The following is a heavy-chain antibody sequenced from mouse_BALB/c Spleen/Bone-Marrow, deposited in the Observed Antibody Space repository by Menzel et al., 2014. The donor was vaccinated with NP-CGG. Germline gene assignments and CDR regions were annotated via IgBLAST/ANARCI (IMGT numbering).Heavy chain of an antibody. V-gene: IGHV1-18*01. J-gene: IGHJ1*01. CDR1: GYTFTEYT. CDR2: INPNNGGS. CDR3: ARRYGSSYNYWYFDV. Sequence: VESGASVKISCKTSGYTFTEYTMHWVKQSHGKSLEWIGGINPNNGGSSYNQKFKGKATLTVDKSSSTAYMELRSLTSEDSAVYYCARRYGSSYNYWYFDVWGAGTTVTVSS. D-gene: IGHD1-1*01.